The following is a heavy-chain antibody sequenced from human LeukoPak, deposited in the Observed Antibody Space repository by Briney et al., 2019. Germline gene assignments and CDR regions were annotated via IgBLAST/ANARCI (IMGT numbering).Heavy chain of an antibody. CDR1: VGSIISGDYY. J-gene: IGHJ5*02. CDR3: ARPYYYDSRIDP. D-gene: IGHD3-22*01. CDR2: TYYSGST. Sequence: PSQTLSLTCTLSVGSIISGDYYWSWIRQPPGKGLEWIGYTYYSGSTYYNPSLKNRASISVYTSKNQFSLNLTSCTAADTAVYYCARPYYYDSRIDPWGQGTLVTVCS. V-gene: IGHV4-30-4*01.